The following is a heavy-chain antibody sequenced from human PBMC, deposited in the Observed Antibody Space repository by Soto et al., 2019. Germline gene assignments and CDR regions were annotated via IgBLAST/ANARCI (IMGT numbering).Heavy chain of an antibody. Sequence: GGSPRLSCAASGFTFSSYAMHWVRQAPGKGLEWVAVISYDGSNKYYADSVKGRFTISRDNSKNTLYLQMNSLRAEDTAVYYCARAIFGVVIQGSLVYWGQGTLVTVSS. D-gene: IGHD3-3*01. J-gene: IGHJ4*02. CDR3: ARAIFGVVIQGSLVY. CDR2: ISYDGSNK. CDR1: GFTFSSYA. V-gene: IGHV3-30-3*01.